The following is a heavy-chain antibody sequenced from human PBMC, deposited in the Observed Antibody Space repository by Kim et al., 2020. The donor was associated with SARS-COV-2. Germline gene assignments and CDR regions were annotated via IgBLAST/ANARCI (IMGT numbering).Heavy chain of an antibody. J-gene: IGHJ4*02. Sequence: KFQGRVKITADKSTSTAYMELSSLRSEDTAVYYCARAGDSSGYYGLYFDYWGQGTLVTVSS. CDR3: ARAGDSSGYYGLYFDY. D-gene: IGHD3-22*01. V-gene: IGHV1-69*04.